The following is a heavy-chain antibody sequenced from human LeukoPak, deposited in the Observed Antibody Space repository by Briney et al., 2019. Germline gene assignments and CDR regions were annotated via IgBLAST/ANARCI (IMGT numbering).Heavy chain of an antibody. D-gene: IGHD3-9*01. J-gene: IGHJ4*02. V-gene: IGHV1-18*01. Sequence: GASVKVSCKASGYTFTSYGISGVRQPPGQGLEWMGWISAYNGNTNYAQKLQGRVTMTTDTSTSTAYMELRSLRSDDTAVYYCARDGIDYDILTGYNYWGQGTLVTVSS. CDR1: GYTFTSYG. CDR2: ISAYNGNT. CDR3: ARDGIDYDILTGYNY.